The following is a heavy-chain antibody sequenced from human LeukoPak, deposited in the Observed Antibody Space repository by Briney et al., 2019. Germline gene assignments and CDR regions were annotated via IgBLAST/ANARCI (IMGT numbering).Heavy chain of an antibody. V-gene: IGHV4-59*11. J-gene: IGHJ4*02. CDR1: GGSISSHY. D-gene: IGHD1-26*01. CDR2: LYYRGST. Sequence: SETLSLTCTVSGGSISSHYWNWIRQPPGKGLEWIGYLYYRGSTNYTTSLRSRVTMSVDTSKNQFSLKVTSVTAADTAVYYCARDGRGGNYYYLDSWGQGTLVTVSS. CDR3: ARDGRGGNYYYLDS.